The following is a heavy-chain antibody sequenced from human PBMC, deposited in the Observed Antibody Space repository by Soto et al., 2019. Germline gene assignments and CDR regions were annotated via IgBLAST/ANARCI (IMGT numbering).Heavy chain of an antibody. J-gene: IGHJ5*02. D-gene: IGHD6-13*01. V-gene: IGHV4-34*01. CDR3: ARGCIAAAGTFWFDP. CDR2: INHSGST. CDR1: GGSFSGYY. Sequence: SEILSLTCAVYGGSFSGYYWSWIRQPPGKGLEWIGEINHSGSTNYNPSLKSRVTISVDTSKNQFSLKLSSVTAADTAVYYCARGCIAAAGTFWFDPWGQGTLVTVSS.